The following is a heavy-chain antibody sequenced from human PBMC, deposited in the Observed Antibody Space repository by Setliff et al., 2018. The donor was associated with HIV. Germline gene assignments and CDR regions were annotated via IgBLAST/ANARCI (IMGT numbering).Heavy chain of an antibody. Sequence: SETLSLTCAVYGRSLSGYYWSWIRQPPGKGLEWIGEINQSGSTNYNPSLKSRVTISVDMSNNQFSLKLSSVTAADTAVYYCARAFFFDTSGYRSYYHYMDVWGKGTTVTVS. D-gene: IGHD3-22*01. J-gene: IGHJ6*03. CDR2: INQSGST. V-gene: IGHV4-34*01. CDR1: GRSLSGYY. CDR3: ARAFFFDTSGYRSYYHYMDV.